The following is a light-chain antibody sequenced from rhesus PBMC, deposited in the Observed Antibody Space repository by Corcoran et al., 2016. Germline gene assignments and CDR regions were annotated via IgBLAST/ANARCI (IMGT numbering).Light chain of an antibody. CDR3: MQALEFPLT. V-gene: IGKV2-104*02. Sequence: DIVMTQTPLSLPVTPGEPASISCRSSQSLLDSEDGNTYLDWYLQKPGQSPQLLIYEVSHRASGVPDRFSGSGSDTDVTLKISSVEAEDVGVYYCMQALEFPLTFGGGTKVEIK. CDR2: EVS. CDR1: QSLLDSEDGNTY. J-gene: IGKJ4*01.